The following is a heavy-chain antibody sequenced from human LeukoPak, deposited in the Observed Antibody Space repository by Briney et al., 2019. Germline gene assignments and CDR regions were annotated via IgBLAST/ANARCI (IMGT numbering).Heavy chain of an antibody. D-gene: IGHD5-18*01. J-gene: IGHJ4*02. Sequence: GGSLRLSCAASGFTFSSYSMNWVRRAPGKGLEWLSYIRSSSRTIYYADSVKGRFTISRDNAKNSLYLQMNSLRAEDTAVYYCAKGWGVDTAIDSWGQGTLVTVSS. CDR3: AKGWGVDTAIDS. V-gene: IGHV3-48*01. CDR1: GFTFSSYS. CDR2: IRSSSRTI.